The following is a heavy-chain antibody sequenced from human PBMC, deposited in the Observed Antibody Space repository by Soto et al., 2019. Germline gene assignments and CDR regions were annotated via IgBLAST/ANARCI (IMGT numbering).Heavy chain of an antibody. D-gene: IGHD2-2*01. Sequence: ASVKVSCKASGYTFTSYYMHWVRQAPGQGLEWMGIINPSGSSTSYAQKFQGRVTMTRDTSTSTVYMGLSSLRSEDTAVYYCTRGYCSSTSCYRMDVWGQGTTVTVSS. J-gene: IGHJ6*02. CDR1: GYTFTSYY. CDR3: TRGYCSSTSCYRMDV. CDR2: INPSGSST. V-gene: IGHV1-46*03.